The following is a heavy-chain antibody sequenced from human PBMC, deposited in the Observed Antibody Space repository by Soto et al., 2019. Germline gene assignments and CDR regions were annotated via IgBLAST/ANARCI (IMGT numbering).Heavy chain of an antibody. CDR2: IFPLTDIP. CDR1: GGTFRTYP. J-gene: IGHJ4*02. CDR3: ARGPLVVLNYFES. Sequence: QVQLVQSGTEVKKPGSSVKVSCKASGGTFRTYPINWVRQAPGQGLEWMGSIFPLTDIPDYAQNFQARLTISADKSTSTAYMELSSLTSDDTAVYFCARGPLVVLNYFESWGQGTLVTVSS. V-gene: IGHV1-69*02.